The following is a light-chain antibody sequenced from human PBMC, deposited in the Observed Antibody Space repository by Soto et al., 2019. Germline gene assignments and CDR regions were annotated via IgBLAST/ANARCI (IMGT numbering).Light chain of an antibody. Sequence: EIVLTQSPGTLSLSPGERATLSCRASQSVTSNYLAWYQQKPGQAPRLLFFGASIRATGIPDRFSGSGSGTDLPLTIRRLEPEDFAVYHCQQYGSSPTTFGQGTKGEIK. CDR2: GAS. J-gene: IGKJ1*01. V-gene: IGKV3-20*01. CDR3: QQYGSSPTT. CDR1: QSVTSNY.